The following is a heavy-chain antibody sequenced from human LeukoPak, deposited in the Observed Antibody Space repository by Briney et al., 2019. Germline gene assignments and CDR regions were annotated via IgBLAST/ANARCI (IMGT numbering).Heavy chain of an antibody. CDR2: IIPILGIA. J-gene: IGHJ4*02. CDR1: GYTFTGYY. V-gene: IGHV1-69*04. Sequence: GASVKVSCKASGYTFTGYYMHWVRQAPGQGLEWMGRIIPILGIANYAQKFQGRVTITADKSTSTAYMELSSLRSEDTAVYYCAREGLGDGEIDYWGQGTLVTVSS. D-gene: IGHD5-12*01. CDR3: AREGLGDGEIDY.